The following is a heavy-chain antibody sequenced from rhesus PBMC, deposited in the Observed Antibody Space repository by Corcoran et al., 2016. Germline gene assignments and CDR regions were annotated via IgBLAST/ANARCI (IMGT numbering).Heavy chain of an antibody. Sequence: QVQLQQWGEGLVKPSETLSLTCAVYGGSISGYYYWSWILQPPGKGLEWIGYIYGNSASTNYNPSLKNRFTISKDTSKNQFSLKLSSATATGPAVYYCARATPYYYDSGPRFDVWGPGVLVTVSS. CDR3: ARATPYYYDSGPRFDV. D-gene: IGHD3-28*01. J-gene: IGHJ5-1*01. V-gene: IGHV4-73*01. CDR1: GGSISGYYY. CDR2: IYGNSAST.